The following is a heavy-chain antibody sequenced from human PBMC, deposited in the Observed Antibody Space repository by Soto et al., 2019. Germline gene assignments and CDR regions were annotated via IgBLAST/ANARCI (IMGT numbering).Heavy chain of an antibody. J-gene: IGHJ4*02. CDR1: GGTFSSYA. D-gene: IGHD2-2*01. CDR3: ARPTYCSSTHCSPFDY. V-gene: IGHV1-69*06. Sequence: SVKVSCKASGGTFSSYAISWVRQAPGQGLEWMGGIIPIFGTANYAQKFQGRVTISADKSISTAYLQWSSLEASDTAMYYCARPTYCSSTHCSPFDYWGQGTLVTVSS. CDR2: IIPIFGTA.